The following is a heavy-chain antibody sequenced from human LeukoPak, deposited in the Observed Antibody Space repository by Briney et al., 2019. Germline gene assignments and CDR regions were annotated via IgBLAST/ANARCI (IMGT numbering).Heavy chain of an antibody. CDR3: ARGGSLVSGYYLLHYYYYGMDV. D-gene: IGHD3-22*01. Sequence: GGSLRLSCAASGFTFSSYAMHWVRQAPGKGLEGVAGISYDGSNKYYADSVKGRFTISRDNSKNTLYLQMNSLRAEDTAVYYCARGGSLVSGYYLLHYYYYGMDVWGQGTTVTVSS. CDR2: ISYDGSNK. J-gene: IGHJ6*02. V-gene: IGHV3-30-3*01. CDR1: GFTFSSYA.